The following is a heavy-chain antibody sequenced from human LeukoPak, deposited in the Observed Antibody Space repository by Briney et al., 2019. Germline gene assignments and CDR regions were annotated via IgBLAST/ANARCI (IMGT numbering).Heavy chain of an antibody. CDR3: TTDLFWSGYYTFDY. Sequence: GGSLRLSCAASGFTFSNAWMTWVRQAPGKGLEWVGRIKIKTDGGTTDYAAPVKGRFTISRDDSKNTPYLQMNSLKTEDTAVYYCTTDLFWSGYYTFDYWGQGTLVTVSS. CDR1: GFTFSNAW. CDR2: IKIKTDGGTT. D-gene: IGHD3-3*01. J-gene: IGHJ4*02. V-gene: IGHV3-15*01.